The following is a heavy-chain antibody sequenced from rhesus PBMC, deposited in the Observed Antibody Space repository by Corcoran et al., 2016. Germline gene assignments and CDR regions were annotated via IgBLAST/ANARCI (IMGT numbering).Heavy chain of an antibody. J-gene: IGHJ4*01. CDR3: TRQTLVGAIFDY. D-gene: IGHD1-44*02. CDR2: IAPYTGHQ. V-gene: IGHV1-180*01. Sequence: QVQLVQSGAEIKQPGASVKLSCKASGYTFTSYYMHWVRQAPGQGLEWIGLIAPYTGHQGYAQSFQGRVTITTDPSTSTGYMERSSLRSEDTAVYYCTRQTLVGAIFDYWGQGVLVTVSS. CDR1: GYTFTSYY.